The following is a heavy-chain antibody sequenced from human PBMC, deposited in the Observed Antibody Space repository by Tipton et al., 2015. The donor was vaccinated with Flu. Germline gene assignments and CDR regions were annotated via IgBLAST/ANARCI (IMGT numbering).Heavy chain of an antibody. CDR1: GGSISSYY. Sequence: GSLRLSCTVSGGSISSYYWSWIRQPAGKGLEWIGRIYTSGSTNYNPSLKSRVTMSVDTSKNQFSLKLSSVTAADTAVYYCARDTGLIYYDSSGYYPGSDAFDIWGQGTMVTVSS. V-gene: IGHV4-4*07. J-gene: IGHJ3*02. D-gene: IGHD3-22*01. CDR3: ARDTGLIYYDSSGYYPGSDAFDI. CDR2: IYTSGST.